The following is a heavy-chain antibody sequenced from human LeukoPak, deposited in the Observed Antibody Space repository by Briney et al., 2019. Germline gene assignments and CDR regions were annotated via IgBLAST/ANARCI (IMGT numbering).Heavy chain of an antibody. CDR2: IYYSGRT. J-gene: IGHJ1*01. CDR3: ARRRYYDVRGYLE. V-gene: IGHV4-39*01. Sequence: KSSETLSLTCSVSGDSVSRSDSYWDWIRQPPGKGLEWIGTIYYSGRTYYSPSLKSRVTMSVDPSNNQFSLNLRSVTAADTAVYYCARRRYYDVRGYLEWGQGTLLSVSS. D-gene: IGHD3-22*01. CDR1: GDSVSRSDSY.